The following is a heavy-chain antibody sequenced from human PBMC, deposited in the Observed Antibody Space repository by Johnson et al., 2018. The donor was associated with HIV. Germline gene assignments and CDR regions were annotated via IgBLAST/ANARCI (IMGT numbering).Heavy chain of an antibody. CDR1: GFIFSNYP. J-gene: IGHJ3*02. CDR2: ISYDGSNK. Sequence: QVQLVESGGGVVRPGRSLRLSCAASGFIFSNYPMHWVRQAPGKGLEWVAVISYDGSNKYYTDSVKGRFTISRDNSKNTLFLQMNSLGPEDTAVYYCAKDRTGFDAFDIWGQGTMVTVSS. CDR3: AKDRTGFDAFDI. D-gene: IGHD1-1*01. V-gene: IGHV3-30*04.